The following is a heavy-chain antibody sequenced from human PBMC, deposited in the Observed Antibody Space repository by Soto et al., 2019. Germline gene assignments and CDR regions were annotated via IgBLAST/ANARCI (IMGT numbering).Heavy chain of an antibody. J-gene: IGHJ5*02. CDR1: GYNFISSN. V-gene: IGHV1-8*01. CDR3: ARAVGIAVTGRDL. Sequence: QEQLVQSGAEVKRPGASVKISCRASGYNFISSNINWVRQAAGQRPEWLGWMNPANGNAAFARHFQGRVTMTRDTSTDTAYMELGGLSSGDTAIYYCARAVGIAVTGRDLWGPGTLVTVS. CDR2: MNPANGNA. D-gene: IGHD6-19*01.